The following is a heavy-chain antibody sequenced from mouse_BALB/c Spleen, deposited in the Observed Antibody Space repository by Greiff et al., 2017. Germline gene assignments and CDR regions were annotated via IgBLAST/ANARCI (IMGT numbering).Heavy chain of an antibody. V-gene: IGHV3-1*02. J-gene: IGHJ3*01. Sequence: VQLQQSGPDLVKPSQSLSLTCTVTGYSITSGYSWHWIRQFPGNKLEWMGYIHYSGSTNYNPSLKSRISITRDTSKNQFFLQLNSVTTEDTATYYCARETGYDYDESWFAYWGQGTLVTVSA. CDR2: IHYSGST. D-gene: IGHD2-4*01. CDR1: GYSITSGYS. CDR3: ARETGYDYDESWFAY.